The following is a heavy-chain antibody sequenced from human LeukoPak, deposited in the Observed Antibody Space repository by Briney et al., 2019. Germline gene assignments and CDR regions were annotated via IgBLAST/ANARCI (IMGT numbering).Heavy chain of an antibody. D-gene: IGHD4-23*01. CDR1: GFTFSSYW. CDR3: ARAGATVVTPDEFDY. CDR2: IKQDGSEK. V-gene: IGHV3-7*04. Sequence: GGSLRLSCAASGFTFSSYWMSWVRQAPGKGLEWVANIKQDGSEKYYVDSVKGRFTISRDNAKNSLYLQMNSLRAEDTAVYYCARAGATVVTPDEFDYWGQGTLVTVSS. J-gene: IGHJ4*02.